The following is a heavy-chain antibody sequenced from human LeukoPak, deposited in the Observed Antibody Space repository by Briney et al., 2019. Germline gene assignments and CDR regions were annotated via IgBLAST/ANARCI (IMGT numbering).Heavy chain of an antibody. CDR2: IYYSGST. Sequence: SETLSLTCTVSGGSISSYYWSWIRQPPGKGLEWIGYIYYSGSTNYNPSLKSRVTISVDTPKNQFSLKLSSVTAADTAVYYCARGYEVETYYDFWSGYPNWFDPWGQGTLVTVSS. CDR1: GGSISSYY. CDR3: ARGYEVETYYDFWSGYPNWFDP. D-gene: IGHD3-3*01. J-gene: IGHJ5*02. V-gene: IGHV4-59*01.